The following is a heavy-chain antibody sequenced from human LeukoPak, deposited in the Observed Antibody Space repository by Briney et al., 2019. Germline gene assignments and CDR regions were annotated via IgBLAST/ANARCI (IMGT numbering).Heavy chain of an antibody. J-gene: IGHJ5*02. Sequence: GGSLRLSRAASGXTFSSYWVHWVRQAPGNGLVWVSRINSDGSSTSYADSVKGRFTISRDNAKNTLYLQMNSLRAEDTAVYYCARDRGAYCSGGSCYSRNWFDPWGQGTLVTVSS. D-gene: IGHD2-15*01. CDR3: ARDRGAYCSGGSCYSRNWFDP. V-gene: IGHV3-74*01. CDR2: INSDGSST. CDR1: GXTFSSYW.